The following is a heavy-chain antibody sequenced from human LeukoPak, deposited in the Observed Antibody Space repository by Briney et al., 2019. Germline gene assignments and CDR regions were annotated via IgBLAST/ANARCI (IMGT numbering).Heavy chain of an antibody. CDR3: ARDHIVSFAV. CDR2: INPSGDST. CDR1: GYTFTGYY. V-gene: IGHV1-46*01. J-gene: IGHJ4*02. D-gene: IGHD2-21*01. Sequence: GASVKVSCKASGYTFTGYYMHWVRQAPGQGLEWMGIINPSGDSTTYAQKFQGRVTMTSDTSTRTVYMELSSLRSDDTAFYYCARDHIVSFAVWGQGTLVTVSS.